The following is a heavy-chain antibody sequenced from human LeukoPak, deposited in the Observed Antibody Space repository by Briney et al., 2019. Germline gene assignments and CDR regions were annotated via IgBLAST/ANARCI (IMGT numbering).Heavy chain of an antibody. CDR1: GFTFSSYA. J-gene: IGHJ1*01. CDR3: ARADYGDYGKH. V-gene: IGHV3-23*01. CDR2: ISGSGGST. D-gene: IGHD4-17*01. Sequence: GGSLRLSCAASGFTFSSYAMSWVRQAPGKGLEWVSAISGSGGSTYYADSVKGRFTISRDNSKNTLYLQMNSLRAEDTAVYYCARADYGDYGKHWGQGTLVTVSS.